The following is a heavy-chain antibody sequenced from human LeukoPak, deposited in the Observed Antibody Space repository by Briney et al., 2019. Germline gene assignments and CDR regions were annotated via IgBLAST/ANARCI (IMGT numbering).Heavy chain of an antibody. CDR3: ATPLDYYDSSGYHQGGD. CDR2: IKQDGSKK. CDR1: GFTFSSYA. D-gene: IGHD3-22*01. J-gene: IGHJ4*02. V-gene: IGHV3-7*03. Sequence: GGSLRLSCAASGFTFSSYAMHWVRQAPGKGLEWVANIKQDGSKKNYVDSVKGRFTISRDNAKNSLYLQMNSLRAEDTAVYYCATPLDYYDSSGYHQGGDWGQGTLVTVSS.